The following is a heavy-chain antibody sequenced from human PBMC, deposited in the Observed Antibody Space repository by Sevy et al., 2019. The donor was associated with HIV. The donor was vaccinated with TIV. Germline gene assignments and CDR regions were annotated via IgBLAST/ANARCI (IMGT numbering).Heavy chain of an antibody. V-gene: IGHV3-13*01. CDR3: ARGFYYGHAFDI. D-gene: IGHD3-10*01. CDR1: GFTFSSYD. Sequence: GGSLRLSCAASGFTFSSYDMHWVRQATGKGLGWVSTIGTAGDTYYPGSVKGRFTISRENAKNSLYLQMNSLRAGDTAVYYCARGFYYGHAFDIWGQGTMVTVSS. CDR2: IGTAGDT. J-gene: IGHJ3*02.